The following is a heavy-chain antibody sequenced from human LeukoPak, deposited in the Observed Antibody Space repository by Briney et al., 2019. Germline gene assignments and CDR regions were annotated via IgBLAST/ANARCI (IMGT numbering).Heavy chain of an antibody. J-gene: IGHJ4*02. CDR3: AKGGWLDN. CDR1: GFTFTCYA. D-gene: IGHD2-15*01. V-gene: IGHV3-23*01. Sequence: GGSLRLSCAASGFTFTCYAMSWVRQAQGKGLEWLSRISESDGTTHYADSVQGRFTISRDNSENTLFLQMISLRVDDTAVYYCAKGGWLDNWGRGTVVTVSS. CDR2: ISESDGTT.